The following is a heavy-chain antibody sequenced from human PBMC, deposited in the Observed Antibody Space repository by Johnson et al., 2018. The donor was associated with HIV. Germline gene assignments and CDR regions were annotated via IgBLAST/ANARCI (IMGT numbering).Heavy chain of an antibody. V-gene: IGHV3-48*04. D-gene: IGHD3-9*01. CDR3: AREEGTDILTRGDAFDI. Sequence: VQLVESGGGLVQPGGSLRLSCAASGFTFSSYAMSWVRQAPGKGLEWVSYISSSGSTIYYADSVKGRFTMSRDNAKKSLYLQMNSLRAEDTAVYYCAREEGTDILTRGDAFDIWGQGTMVTVSS. J-gene: IGHJ3*02. CDR2: ISSSGSTI. CDR1: GFTFSSYA.